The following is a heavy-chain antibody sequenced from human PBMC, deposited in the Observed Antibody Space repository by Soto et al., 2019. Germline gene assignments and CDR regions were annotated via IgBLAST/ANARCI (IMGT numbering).Heavy chain of an antibody. CDR1: GFTFSSYA. D-gene: IGHD3-22*01. J-gene: IGHJ4*02. CDR3: AKESYDSSGYYYLGYDY. Sequence: LRLSCAASGFTFSSYAMSWVRQAPGKGLEGVSAISGSGGSTYYADSVKGRFTISRDNSKNTLYLQMNSLRAEDTAVYYCAKESYDSSGYYYLGYDYWGQGTLVTVSS. V-gene: IGHV3-23*01. CDR2: ISGSGGST.